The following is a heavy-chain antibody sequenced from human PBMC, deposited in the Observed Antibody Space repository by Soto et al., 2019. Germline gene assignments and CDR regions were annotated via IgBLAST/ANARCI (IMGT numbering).Heavy chain of an antibody. CDR2: VHSTGST. V-gene: IGHV4-4*07. Sequence: QVELQESGPRLVRPSETLYLTCTVSGGSMSGYHWSWVRQPAGKGLEWIGRVHSTGSTDYNPSVESRITVSLDTSKKQFSLKLRSVTAADTALYFCARDLVSLTLFDYWGQGILVTVSS. D-gene: IGHD2-21*01. CDR1: GGSMSGYH. CDR3: ARDLVSLTLFDY. J-gene: IGHJ4*02.